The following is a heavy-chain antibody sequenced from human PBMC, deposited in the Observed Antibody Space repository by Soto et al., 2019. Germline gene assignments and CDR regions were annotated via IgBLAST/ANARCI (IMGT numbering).Heavy chain of an antibody. V-gene: IGHV4-31*03. D-gene: IGHD5-12*01. CDR1: GGSISRGGYY. CDR3: ARQEGSGGFSWTPIHYYYGMDV. Sequence: PSETLSLTCTVSGGSISRGGYYWSWIRQNPGKGLEWIGYTYNSVSTYYNPSLKSRVTISVDTSKNQFSLKLSSVTAADTAVYYCARQEGSGGFSWTPIHYYYGMDVWGQGTTVTVSS. J-gene: IGHJ6*02. CDR2: TYNSVST.